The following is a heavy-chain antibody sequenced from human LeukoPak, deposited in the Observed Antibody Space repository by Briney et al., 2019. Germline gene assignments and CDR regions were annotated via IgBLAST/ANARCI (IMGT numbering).Heavy chain of an antibody. CDR2: ISGGAGST. D-gene: IGHD3-3*01. CDR1: GFIFSNYA. V-gene: IGHV3-23*01. CDR3: AKDKYNFWSGSNYYYMDV. J-gene: IGHJ6*03. Sequence: GGSLRLSCAASGFIFSNYAMSWVRQAPGKGLECVSVISGGAGSTYYADSVKGRFTISRDNSKNTLYLQMNSLRAEDTAVYYCAKDKYNFWSGSNYYYMDVWGKGTTVTVSS.